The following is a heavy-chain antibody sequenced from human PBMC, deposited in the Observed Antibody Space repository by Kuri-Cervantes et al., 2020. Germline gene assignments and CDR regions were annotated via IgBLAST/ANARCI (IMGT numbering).Heavy chain of an antibody. D-gene: IGHD2-15*01. V-gene: IGHV1-8*02. CDR1: GYTFTGYY. CDR3: ARLGAAHDCSGGSCSFNYYYYYMDV. Sequence: ATVKVSCKASGYTFTGYYMHWVRQAPGQGLEWMGWINPNSGNTGYAQKFQGRVTMTRNTSISTAYMELSSLRSGDTAVYYCARLGAAHDCSGGSCSFNYYYYYMDVWGKGTTVTVSS. J-gene: IGHJ6*03. CDR2: INPNSGNT.